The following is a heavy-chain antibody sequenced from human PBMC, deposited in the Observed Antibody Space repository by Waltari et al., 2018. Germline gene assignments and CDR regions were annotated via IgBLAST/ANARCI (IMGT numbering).Heavy chain of an antibody. CDR2: IYYSGRT. Sequence: QLPLQESGPGLVKPSETLSLTCTVSGGSISSSDYYWGWIRPPPGKGLEWIENIYYSGRTYYNPSLKSRVTISVDTSKNQFSLKLISVTAADTAVYYCAIGIAARPLEYWGQGTLVTVSS. D-gene: IGHD6-6*01. CDR3: AIGIAARPLEY. CDR1: GGSISSSDYY. J-gene: IGHJ4*02. V-gene: IGHV4-39*01.